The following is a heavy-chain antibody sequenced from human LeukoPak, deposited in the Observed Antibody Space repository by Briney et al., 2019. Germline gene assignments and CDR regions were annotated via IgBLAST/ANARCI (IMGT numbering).Heavy chain of an antibody. CDR3: ARTPSRAAMVIDY. CDR1: GGSISSSSYY. V-gene: IGHV4-39*07. Sequence: SETLSLTCTVSGGSISSSSYYWGWIRQPPGKGLEWIGSIYYSGSTYYNPSLKSRVTISVDTSKNQFSLKLSSVTAADTAVYYCARTPSRAAMVIDYWGQGTLVTVSS. CDR2: IYYSGST. J-gene: IGHJ4*02. D-gene: IGHD5-18*01.